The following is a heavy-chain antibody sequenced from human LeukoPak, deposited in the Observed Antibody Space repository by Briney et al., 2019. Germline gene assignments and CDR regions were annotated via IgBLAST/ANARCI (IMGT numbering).Heavy chain of an antibody. J-gene: IGHJ4*02. CDR3: ARGRYSSTTYYFDS. D-gene: IGHD6-13*01. CDR2: IKKDGSET. Sequence: GGSLRLSCEGSAFIFSGHWMSWVRQAPGKGLEWVANIKKDGSETYYVDSVKGRFTISRDNAKNSLYLQMNSLRAEDTAIYYCARGRYSSTTYYFDSWGQGTLVTVSS. V-gene: IGHV3-7*03. CDR1: AFIFSGHW.